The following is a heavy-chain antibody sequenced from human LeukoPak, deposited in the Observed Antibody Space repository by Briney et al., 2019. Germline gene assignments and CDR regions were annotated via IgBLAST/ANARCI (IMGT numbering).Heavy chain of an antibody. V-gene: IGHV1-2*02. D-gene: IGHD2-2*02. Sequence: ASVKVSCKASGYTFTGYYMHWVRQAPGQGLEWMGWINPNSGGTNYAQKFQGRVTMTRDTSISTAYMELSRLRSDDTAVYYCAREAVPAAIGFDYWGQGTLVTVS. J-gene: IGHJ4*02. CDR1: GYTFTGYY. CDR2: INPNSGGT. CDR3: AREAVPAAIGFDY.